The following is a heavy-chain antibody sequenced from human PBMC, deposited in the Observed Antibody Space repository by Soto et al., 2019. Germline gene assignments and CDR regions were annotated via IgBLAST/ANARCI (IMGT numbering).Heavy chain of an antibody. CDR3: VRHHYGSGSYFSGFDY. Sequence: EVQLVESGGGLVQPGGSLRLSCAASGFTVSSNYMSWVRQAPGKGLEWVSVIYSGGSTYYADSVKGRFTISRDNSKNTLYLQMNSLRAEDTAVYYCVRHHYGSGSYFSGFDYWGQGTLVTVSS. V-gene: IGHV3-66*04. CDR2: IYSGGST. J-gene: IGHJ4*02. CDR1: GFTVSSNY. D-gene: IGHD3-10*01.